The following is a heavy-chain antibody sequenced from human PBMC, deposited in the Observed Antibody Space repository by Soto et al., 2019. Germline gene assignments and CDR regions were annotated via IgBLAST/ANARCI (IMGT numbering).Heavy chain of an antibody. V-gene: IGHV3-30*18. CDR1: GFMFHAYG. J-gene: IGHJ3*02. CDR3: VKAGTMAGTGTTPRSFDI. Sequence: PVGSLRLSGAASGFMFHAYGMHWVSQARGNGLEWVAVISFDGSSQYYEESVKGRFTISRDNSKNTLYLQMDSLRAEDTAVYFCVKAGTMAGTGTTPRSFDIWGRGTMVTVSS. CDR2: ISFDGSSQ. D-gene: IGHD1-1*01.